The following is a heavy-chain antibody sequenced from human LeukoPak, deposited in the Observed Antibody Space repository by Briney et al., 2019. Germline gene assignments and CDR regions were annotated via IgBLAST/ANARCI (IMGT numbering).Heavy chain of an antibody. CDR3: ARRSVGAGTLIFHY. CDR2: IYSSGTT. J-gene: IGHJ4*02. Sequence: SETLSLTCAVSGGSISGYFWSWIRQPPGKGLEWIGYIYSSGTTKYNPSLKSRVTISVETSKNQFSLKLSSVTAADTAVYFCARRSVGAGTLIFHYWGQGTLVTVSS. V-gene: IGHV4-59*08. D-gene: IGHD6-13*01. CDR1: GGSISGYF.